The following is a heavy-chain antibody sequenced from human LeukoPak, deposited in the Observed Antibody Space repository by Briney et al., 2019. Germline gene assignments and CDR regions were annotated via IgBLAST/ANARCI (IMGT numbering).Heavy chain of an antibody. CDR1: RFYFSTYD. V-gene: IGHV3-48*04. D-gene: IGHD2-8*02. CDR2: IHLSGTPT. CDR3: ARDRAYTRTNTGGYPVFDL. Sequence: GGSLRLSCTASRFYFSTYDTNWVRQVPGKGLEWVSYIHLSGTPTHYADPVKGRFSISRDNVKNSLYLQMDNLRAEDTAVYYCARDRAYTRTNTGGYPVFDLWGQGTLVTVSS. J-gene: IGHJ4*02.